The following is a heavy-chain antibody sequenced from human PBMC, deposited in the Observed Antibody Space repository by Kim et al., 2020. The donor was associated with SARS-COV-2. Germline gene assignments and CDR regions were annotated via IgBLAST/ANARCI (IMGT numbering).Heavy chain of an antibody. D-gene: IGHD2-15*01. CDR2: ISSSSSYI. Sequence: GGSLRLSCAASGFTFSSYSMNWVRQAPGKGLEWVSSISSSSSYIYYADSVKGRFTISRDNAKNSLYLQMNSLRAEDTAVYYCARDGDNCSGGSCYSNVYYGMDVWGQGTTVTVSS. V-gene: IGHV3-21*01. J-gene: IGHJ6*02. CDR1: GFTFSSYS. CDR3: ARDGDNCSGGSCYSNVYYGMDV.